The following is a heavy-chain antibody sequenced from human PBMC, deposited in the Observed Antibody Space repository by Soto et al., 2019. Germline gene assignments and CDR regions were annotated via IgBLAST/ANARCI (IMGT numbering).Heavy chain of an antibody. J-gene: IGHJ4*02. Sequence: QVQLQESGPGLVKPSDTLSLTCAVSGYSISSSNWWGWIRQSPGKGLEWIGYIYYSGTTYYNPSLKSRVTMSVDTSTNQFSLKLTSVTAVDTAVYYCARREIQGPIDYWGQGTLVTVSS. CDR1: GYSISSSNW. D-gene: IGHD1-26*01. CDR3: ARREIQGPIDY. V-gene: IGHV4-28*01. CDR2: IYYSGTT.